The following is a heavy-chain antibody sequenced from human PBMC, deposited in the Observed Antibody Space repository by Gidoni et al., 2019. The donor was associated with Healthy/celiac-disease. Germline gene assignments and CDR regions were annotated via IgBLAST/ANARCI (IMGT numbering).Heavy chain of an antibody. CDR3: ARDREKGYCSGGSCPEYGMDV. CDR2: IKHSGRT. Sequence: QVQLQQWVAVLLKPSETLSLTFAVYGGSFRGYYWSWIRQPPGKGLEWIGEIKHSGRTNYNPSLKSRVTISVDTSKNQFSLKLSSVTAADTAVYYCARDREKGYCSGGSCPEYGMDVWGQGTTVTVSS. J-gene: IGHJ6*02. V-gene: IGHV4-34*01. CDR1: GGSFRGYY. D-gene: IGHD2-15*01.